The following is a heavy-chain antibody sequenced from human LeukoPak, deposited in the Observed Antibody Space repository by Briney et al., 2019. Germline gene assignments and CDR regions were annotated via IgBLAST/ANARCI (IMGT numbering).Heavy chain of an antibody. Sequence: SGTLSLTCAVSGGSISSGGYSWSWIRQPPGKGLEWIGYIYHSGSTYYNPSLKSRVTISVDRSKNQFSLKLSSVTAADTAVYYCARDIAARGPFDYWGQGTLVTVSS. CDR1: GGSISSGGYS. V-gene: IGHV4-30-2*01. CDR2: IYHSGST. D-gene: IGHD6-25*01. J-gene: IGHJ4*02. CDR3: ARDIAARGPFDY.